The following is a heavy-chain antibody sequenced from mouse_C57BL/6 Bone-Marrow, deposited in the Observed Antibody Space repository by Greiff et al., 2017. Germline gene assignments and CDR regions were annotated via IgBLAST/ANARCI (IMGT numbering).Heavy chain of an antibody. Sequence: EVKLEESGGGLVQPGGSMKLSCAASGFTFSDAWMDWVRQSPEKGLEWVAEIRNKANNHATYYAESVKGRFTISRDDSKSSVYLQMNSLRAEDTGIYYCTRDGSSFHWYFDVWGTGTTVTVSS. CDR1: GFTFSDAW. V-gene: IGHV6-6*01. D-gene: IGHD1-1*01. CDR2: IRNKANNHAT. J-gene: IGHJ1*03. CDR3: TRDGSSFHWYFDV.